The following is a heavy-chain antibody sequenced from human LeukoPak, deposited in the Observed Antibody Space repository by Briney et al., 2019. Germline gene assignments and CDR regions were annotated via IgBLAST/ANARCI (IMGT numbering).Heavy chain of an antibody. CDR3: ARFYYDSSGYYYLDY. J-gene: IGHJ4*02. CDR2: INPNSGGT. D-gene: IGHD3-22*01. Sequence: ASVKVSCKASGYTFTGYYMHWVRQAPGQGLEWMGRINPNSGGTNYAQKFQGRVTMTRDTSISTAYMELSRLRSDDTAVYYCARFYYDSSGYYYLDYWGQGTLVTVSS. CDR1: GYTFTGYY. V-gene: IGHV1-2*06.